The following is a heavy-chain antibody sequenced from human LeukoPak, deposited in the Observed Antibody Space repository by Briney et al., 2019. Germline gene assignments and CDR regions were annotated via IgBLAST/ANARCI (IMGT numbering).Heavy chain of an antibody. D-gene: IGHD5-12*01. CDR3: ARGRASAGGYSGYDWGDWFDP. CDR1: GYTFTGYY. V-gene: IGHV1-2*02. Sequence: GASVKVSCKASGYTFTGYYMHWVRQAPGQGLEWMGWINPNSGGTNYAQKFQGRVTMTRDTSISTAYMELSRLRSEDTAVYYCARGRASAGGYSGYDWGDWFDPWGQGTLVTVSS. CDR2: INPNSGGT. J-gene: IGHJ5*02.